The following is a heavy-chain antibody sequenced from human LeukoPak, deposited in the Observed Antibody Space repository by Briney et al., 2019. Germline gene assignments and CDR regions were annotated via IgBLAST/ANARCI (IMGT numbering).Heavy chain of an antibody. D-gene: IGHD3-9*01. CDR1: GGSISSGGYY. CDR2: IYYSGST. V-gene: IGHV4-31*03. CDR3: ASADYDMAFDI. J-gene: IGHJ3*02. Sequence: SQTLSLTCTVSGGSISSGGYYWSWIRQHPGKGLEWIGYIYYSGSTDYNPSLKSRFTMSVDASKNQFSLKLSSVTAADTAVYYCASADYDMAFDIWGQGTMVTVSS.